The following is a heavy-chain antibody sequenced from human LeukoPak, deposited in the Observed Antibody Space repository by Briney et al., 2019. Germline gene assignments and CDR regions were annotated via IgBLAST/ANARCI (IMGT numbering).Heavy chain of an antibody. V-gene: IGHV3-66*01. Sequence: GGSLRLSCAASGFTVSSNYMSWVRQAPGKGLEWVSVIYSGGSTYYADSVKGRFTISRDNSKNTLYLQMNSLRAEDTAVYYCARNTMVRGVMSYFDYWGQGTLVTVSS. J-gene: IGHJ4*02. D-gene: IGHD3-10*01. CDR2: IYSGGST. CDR1: GFTVSSNY. CDR3: ARNTMVRGVMSYFDY.